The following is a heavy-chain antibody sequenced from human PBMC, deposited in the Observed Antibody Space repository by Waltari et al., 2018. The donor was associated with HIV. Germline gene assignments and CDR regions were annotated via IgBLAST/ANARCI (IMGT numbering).Heavy chain of an antibody. J-gene: IGHJ4*02. Sequence: VQLVQSGAEVRRPGSSVKVSCKASGGTFLSYTINWGRKAPGQGLEWMGRMVATRDKADYAQKCQGRVTITAEKSTSTVYMDLNSLRSGDTAVYYCATARETMGVDFDYWGQGTLVTVSS. D-gene: IGHD3-10*01. V-gene: IGHV1-69*02. CDR3: ATARETMGVDFDY. CDR1: GGTFLSYT. CDR2: MVATRDKA.